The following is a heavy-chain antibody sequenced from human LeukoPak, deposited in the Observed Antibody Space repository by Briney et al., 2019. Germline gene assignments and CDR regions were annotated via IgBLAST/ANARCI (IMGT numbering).Heavy chain of an antibody. CDR3: TRDNSYSDY. Sequence: GGSLRLSCTASGFTFGDYAMSWVRQAPGKGLEWVGFIRSKAYGGTTEYAASVKGRFTISRDDSKSIAYLQMNSLKTEDTAVYYCTRDNSYSDYRGQGTLVTVSS. D-gene: IGHD2-21*01. CDR1: GFTFGDYA. V-gene: IGHV3-49*04. CDR2: IRSKAYGGTT. J-gene: IGHJ4*02.